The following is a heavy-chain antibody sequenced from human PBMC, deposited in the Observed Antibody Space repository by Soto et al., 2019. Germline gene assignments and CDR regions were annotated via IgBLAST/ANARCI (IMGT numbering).Heavy chain of an antibody. V-gene: IGHV4-59*01. Sequence: SETLSLTCTVSGGSISSYYWSWIRQPPGKGLEWIGYIYYSGSTNYNPSLKSRVTISVDTSKNQFSLKLSSVTAADTAVYYCARDSGDSSGWYDYWGQGTLVTVSS. J-gene: IGHJ4*02. CDR2: IYYSGST. D-gene: IGHD6-19*01. CDR1: GGSISSYY. CDR3: ARDSGDSSGWYDY.